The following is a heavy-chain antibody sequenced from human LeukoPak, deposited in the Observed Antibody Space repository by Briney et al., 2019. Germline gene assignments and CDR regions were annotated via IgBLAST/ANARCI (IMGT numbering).Heavy chain of an antibody. V-gene: IGHV3-23*01. CDR3: AKGASGSYHTPYDY. Sequence: GGSLRLSCAASGFTFSSYAMSWVRQAPGKGLEWVSDISGSGGSTYYADSVKGRFTVSRDNSKNTLYLQMNSLRAEDTAVYYCAKGASGSYHTPYDYWGQGTLVTVSS. D-gene: IGHD1-26*01. CDR2: ISGSGGST. J-gene: IGHJ4*02. CDR1: GFTFSSYA.